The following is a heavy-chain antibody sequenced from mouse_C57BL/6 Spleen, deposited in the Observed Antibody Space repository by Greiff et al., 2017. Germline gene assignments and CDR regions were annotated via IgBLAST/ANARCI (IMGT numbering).Heavy chain of an antibody. J-gene: IGHJ3*01. Sequence: VKLMESGPELVKPGASVKISCKASGYAFSSSWMNWVKQRPGKGLEWIGRIYPGDGDTNYNGKFKGKATLTADKSSSTAYMQLSSLTSEDSAVYFCASGRWFAYWGQGTLVTVAA. CDR1: GYAFSSSW. CDR3: ASGRWFAY. CDR2: IYPGDGDT. V-gene: IGHV1-82*01.